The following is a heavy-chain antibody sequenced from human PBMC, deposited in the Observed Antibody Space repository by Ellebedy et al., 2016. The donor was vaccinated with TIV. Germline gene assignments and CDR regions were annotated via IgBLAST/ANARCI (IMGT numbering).Heavy chain of an antibody. CDR3: ATAVTPKWRDESGSYFLHYNGLDV. Sequence: AASVKVSCKVSGYTLTELSMHWVRQAPGKGLEWMGGFDPEDGETIYSQKSQGSITMTEDTSTDTAYMELSSLRSDDTAVYYCATAVTPKWRDESGSYFLHYNGLDVWGQGTTVTVSS. D-gene: IGHD1-26*01. CDR1: GYTLTELS. V-gene: IGHV1-24*01. J-gene: IGHJ6*02. CDR2: FDPEDGET.